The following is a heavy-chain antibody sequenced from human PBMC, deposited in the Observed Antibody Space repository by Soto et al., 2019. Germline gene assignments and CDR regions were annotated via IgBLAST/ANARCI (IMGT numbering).Heavy chain of an antibody. CDR2: LGSAHDP. J-gene: IGHJ6*02. V-gene: IGHV3-13*05. D-gene: IGHD1-26*01. CDR1: GFTFSTYD. CDR3: ARAYLGRLPRRADYYYALDV. Sequence: GGSLRLSCAASGFTFSTYDMHWVRQVPGKGLEWVSALGSAHDPYYLGSVKGRCSISRENAKNSLYLQMNSLTTGDTAVYYCARAYLGRLPRRADYYYALDVWGQGTTVTVSS.